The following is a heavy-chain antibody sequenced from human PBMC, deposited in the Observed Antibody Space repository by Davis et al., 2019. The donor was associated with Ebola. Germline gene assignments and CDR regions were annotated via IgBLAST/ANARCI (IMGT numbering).Heavy chain of an antibody. Sequence: GSLRLSCTVSGGSISSSSYYWGWIRQPPGKGMEWIGSIYYSGSTYYNPSLKSRVTISVDTSKNQFSLKLSSVTAADTAVYYCASMAPWIQRNRGGYFDYWGQGTLVTVSS. CDR1: GGSISSSSYY. J-gene: IGHJ4*02. V-gene: IGHV4-39*01. D-gene: IGHD5-18*01. CDR3: ASMAPWIQRNRGGYFDY. CDR2: IYYSGST.